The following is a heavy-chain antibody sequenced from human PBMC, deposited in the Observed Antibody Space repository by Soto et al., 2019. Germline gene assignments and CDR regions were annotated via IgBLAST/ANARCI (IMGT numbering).Heavy chain of an antibody. CDR1: GYTFTSYA. Sequence: ASVKVSCKASGYTFTSYAMHWVRQAPGQRLEWMGWINAGNGNTKYSQKFQGRVTITRDTSASTAYMELSSLRSEDTAVYYCARELTGDEDYYYYMVVWGKGTTVTVSS. D-gene: IGHD7-27*01. J-gene: IGHJ6*03. CDR2: INAGNGNT. CDR3: ARELTGDEDYYYYMVV. V-gene: IGHV1-3*01.